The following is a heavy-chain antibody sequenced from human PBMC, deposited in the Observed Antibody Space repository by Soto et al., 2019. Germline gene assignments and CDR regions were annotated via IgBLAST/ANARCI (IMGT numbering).Heavy chain of an antibody. Sequence: PGGSLRLSCAASGFTFSSYAMTWVRQAPGKGLEWVSGISGSGGSTYYADSVKGQFTISRDNSKNTLYLQMNSLRAEDTAVYYCAKGLYSVSYFDYWGQGTLVTVSS. J-gene: IGHJ4*02. V-gene: IGHV3-23*01. CDR1: GFTFSSYA. CDR2: ISGSGGST. CDR3: AKGLYSVSYFDY. D-gene: IGHD1-26*01.